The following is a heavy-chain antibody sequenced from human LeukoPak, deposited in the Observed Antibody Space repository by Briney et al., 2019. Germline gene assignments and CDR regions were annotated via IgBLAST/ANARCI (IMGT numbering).Heavy chain of an antibody. D-gene: IGHD5-18*01. CDR3: ARRRSGNSYVDY. CDR1: GGSISSSSYY. CDR2: FYYSGST. Sequence: PPETLSLTCTVSGGSISSSSYYWGWIRQPPGKGLEWIGSFYYSGSTYYNPSLKSRVTISVDTSKNQFSLKLSSVTATDTAVYYCARRRSGNSYVDYWGQGTLVTVSS. V-gene: IGHV4-39*01. J-gene: IGHJ4*02.